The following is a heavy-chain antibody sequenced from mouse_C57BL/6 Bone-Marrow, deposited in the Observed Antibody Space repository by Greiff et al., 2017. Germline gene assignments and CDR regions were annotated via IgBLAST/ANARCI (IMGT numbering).Heavy chain of an antibody. CDR2: IYPGSGST. CDR3: ARHESYHWYFDV. CDR1: GYTFTSYW. V-gene: IGHV1-55*01. J-gene: IGHJ1*03. Sequence: VQLQQSGAELVKPGASVKMSCKASGYTFTSYWITWVKQRPGQGLEWIGDIYPGSGSTNYNEKFKSKATLTADKSSSTVYMELSRLTSEDSAVYFCARHESYHWYFDVWGTGTTVTVSS. D-gene: IGHD2-12*01.